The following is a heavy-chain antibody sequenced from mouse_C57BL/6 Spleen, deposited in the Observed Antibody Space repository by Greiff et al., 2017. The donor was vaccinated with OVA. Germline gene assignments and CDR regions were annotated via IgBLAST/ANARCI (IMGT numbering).Heavy chain of an antibody. Sequence: QVQLKESGPELVKPGASVKISCKASGYAFSSSWMNWVKQRPGKGLEWIGRIYPGDGDTNYNGKFKGKATLTADKSSSTAYMQLSSLTSEDSAVYFCARWGHITTTAYWGQGTLVTVSA. V-gene: IGHV1-82*01. CDR3: ARWGHITTTAY. CDR1: GYAFSSSW. D-gene: IGHD1-1*01. CDR2: IYPGDGDT. J-gene: IGHJ3*01.